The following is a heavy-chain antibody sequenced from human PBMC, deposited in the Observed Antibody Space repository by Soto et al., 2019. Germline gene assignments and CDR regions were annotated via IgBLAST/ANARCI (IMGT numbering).Heavy chain of an antibody. J-gene: IGHJ4*02. CDR2: INADNGNT. Sequence: ASVKVSCKASAYTFTNYGISWVRQAPGQRLEWMGWINADNGNTKYAQKLQGRVTMTTDTSTSTAYMELRSLRSDDTAVYYCARDVARGAPYFDYWGQGTLVTVSS. CDR1: AYTFTNYG. V-gene: IGHV1-18*01. CDR3: ARDVARGAPYFDY.